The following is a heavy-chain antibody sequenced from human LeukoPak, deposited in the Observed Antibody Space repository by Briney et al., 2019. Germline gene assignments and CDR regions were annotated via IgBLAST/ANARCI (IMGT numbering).Heavy chain of an antibody. J-gene: IGHJ1*01. Sequence: GGSLRLSCAASGFTFSSYSMNWVRQAPGKGLEWVSSIDFTSRYIYNADSVKGRFTTSRDNAKNSLDPQMNSLKVEDTAVYYCATPAAGPGAEYSLYWGQGTLVIVSS. V-gene: IGHV3-21*01. D-gene: IGHD6-13*01. CDR2: IDFTSRYI. CDR3: ATPAAGPGAEYSLY. CDR1: GFTFSSYS.